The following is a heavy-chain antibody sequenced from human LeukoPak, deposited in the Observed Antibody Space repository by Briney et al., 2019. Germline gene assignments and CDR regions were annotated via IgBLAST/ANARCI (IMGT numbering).Heavy chain of an antibody. CDR1: GGSISSYY. CDR2: IYYSGTT. Sequence: SETLSLTCTVSGGSISSYYWSWIRQPPGKGLEWIGYIYYSGTTNYNPSLKSRVTISVDTSKNQFSLKLSSVTAADTAVYFCALAPNSNWFDFWGPGTLVTVSS. D-gene: IGHD2-8*01. CDR3: ALAPNSNWFDF. J-gene: IGHJ5*01. V-gene: IGHV4-59*08.